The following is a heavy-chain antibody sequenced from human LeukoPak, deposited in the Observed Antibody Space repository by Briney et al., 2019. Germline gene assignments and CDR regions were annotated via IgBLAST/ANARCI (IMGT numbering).Heavy chain of an antibody. V-gene: IGHV3-23*01. CDR3: AKYYDSSGYYSGVDY. CDR1: EFTFSSYG. CDR2: ISGSGGST. Sequence: PGGSLRLSCAASEFTFSSYGMSWVRQAPGKGLEWVSAISGSGGSTYYADSVKGRFTISRDNFKNTLYLQMNSLRAEDTAVYYCAKYYDSSGYYSGVDYWGQGTLVTVSS. D-gene: IGHD3-22*01. J-gene: IGHJ4*02.